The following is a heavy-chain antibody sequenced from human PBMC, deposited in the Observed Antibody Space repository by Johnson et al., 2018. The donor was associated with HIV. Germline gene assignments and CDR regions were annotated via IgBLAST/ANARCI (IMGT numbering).Heavy chain of an antibody. V-gene: IGHV3-30*02. J-gene: IGHJ3*02. CDR1: GFTFSNYG. CDR2: IRYDGNDK. Sequence: QEQLVESGGGVVQPGRSLRLSCAASGFTFSNYGMHWVRQEPGKGLEWVAFIRYDGNDKYYADSVKGRFTISRDNSKNTLYLQMNSLRAEDTAVYYCAKVGSSSCYARTRLCAFDIWGQGTMVTVS. D-gene: IGHD2-2*01. CDR3: AKVGSSSCYARTRLCAFDI.